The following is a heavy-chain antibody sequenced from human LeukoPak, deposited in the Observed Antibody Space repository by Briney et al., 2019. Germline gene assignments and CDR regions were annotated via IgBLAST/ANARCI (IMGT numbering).Heavy chain of an antibody. CDR2: IKSNIDGGTI. Sequence: GGSLRLSCAASGFTFTIAYMNWVRQAPGKGLEWVGRIKSNIDGGTIDYAAPVKGRFSISRDDSRNTLFLQMNSLKTEDTAVYYCATDAGYSSGWYNYWGQGTLVTVAS. CDR3: ATDAGYSSGWYNY. V-gene: IGHV3-15*01. CDR1: GFTFTIAY. J-gene: IGHJ4*02. D-gene: IGHD2-15*01.